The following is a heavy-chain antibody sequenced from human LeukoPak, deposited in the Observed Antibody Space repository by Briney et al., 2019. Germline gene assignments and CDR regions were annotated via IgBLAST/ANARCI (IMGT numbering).Heavy chain of an antibody. J-gene: IGHJ4*02. Sequence: ASVTVSCKASGYTFTSYGINWVRQAPGQGLEWMGWVSPYNGNTNYAQKSQGRVTMTTDTSTSTAYMELRSLRSDDTAVYYCARDLASLAVAGTGFDYWGQGTLVTVSS. CDR2: VSPYNGNT. CDR1: GYTFTSYG. D-gene: IGHD6-19*01. V-gene: IGHV1-18*04. CDR3: ARDLASLAVAGTGFDY.